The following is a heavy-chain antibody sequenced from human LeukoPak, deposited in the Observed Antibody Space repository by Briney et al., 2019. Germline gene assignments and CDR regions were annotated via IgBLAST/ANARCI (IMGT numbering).Heavy chain of an antibody. V-gene: IGHV3-11*01. CDR3: ARTVVVPAAIGYYFDY. D-gene: IGHD2-2*02. Sequence: GGSLRLSCAASGFTFSDYYMSWIRQAPGKGLEWVSYISSSGSTIYYADSVKGRFTISRDNAKNSLYLQMNSLRAEDTAVYYCARTVVVPAAIGYYFDYWGQGTLVTVSS. J-gene: IGHJ4*02. CDR2: ISSSGSTI. CDR1: GFTFSDYY.